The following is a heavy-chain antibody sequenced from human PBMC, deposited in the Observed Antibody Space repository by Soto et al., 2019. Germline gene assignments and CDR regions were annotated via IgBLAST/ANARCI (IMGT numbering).Heavy chain of an antibody. CDR1: GDSVSSNSAA. D-gene: IGHD3-22*01. J-gene: IGHJ3*02. V-gene: IGHV6-1*01. CDR2: TYYRSKWYK. CDR3: ARFSYYYDSSGYYLDAFDI. Sequence: KQSQTLSLTCAISGDSVSSNSAAWNWIRQSPSRGLEWLGRTYYRSKWYKDYAVSVKSRITINPDTSKNQFSLQLNSVTPEDTAVYYCARFSYYYDSSGYYLDAFDIWGQGTMVTVSS.